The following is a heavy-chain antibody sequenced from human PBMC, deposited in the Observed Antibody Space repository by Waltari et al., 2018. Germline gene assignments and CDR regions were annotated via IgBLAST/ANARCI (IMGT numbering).Heavy chain of an antibody. CDR3: ARTGDDY. J-gene: IGHJ4*02. D-gene: IGHD1-1*01. CDR1: GFTFTRYW. Sequence: EVQLVESGGGLAQPGVSLRLSCAASGFTFTRYWISWVRQAPGKGLECVANINQGGSDKNYVDSVKGRFTISRDNAKNSLYLQMNSLRAEDTAVYYCARTGDDYWGQGTLVTVSS. CDR2: INQGGSDK. V-gene: IGHV3-7*03.